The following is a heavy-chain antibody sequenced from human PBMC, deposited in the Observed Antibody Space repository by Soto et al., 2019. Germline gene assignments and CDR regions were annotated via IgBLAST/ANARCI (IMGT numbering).Heavy chain of an antibody. V-gene: IGHV3-23*01. Sequence: PWGSLRLSCAASGFTFSSYAMSWVRQAPGKGLEWVSAISGSGGSTYYADSVKGRFTISRDNSKNTLYLQMNSLRAEDTAVYYCAKDVAAAGDSYYYYGMDVWGQGTTVTVSS. D-gene: IGHD6-13*01. CDR3: AKDVAAAGDSYYYYGMDV. J-gene: IGHJ6*02. CDR2: ISGSGGST. CDR1: GFTFSSYA.